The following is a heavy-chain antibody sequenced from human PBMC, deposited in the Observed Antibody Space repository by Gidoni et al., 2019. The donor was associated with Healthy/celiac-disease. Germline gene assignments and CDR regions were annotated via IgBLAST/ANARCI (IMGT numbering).Heavy chain of an antibody. CDR3: AKDLTTYDY. J-gene: IGHJ4*02. V-gene: IGHV3-23*01. D-gene: IGHD3-22*01. Sequence: GRFTISRDNSKNTLYLQMNSLRAEDTAVYYCAKDLTTYDYWGQGTLVTVSS.